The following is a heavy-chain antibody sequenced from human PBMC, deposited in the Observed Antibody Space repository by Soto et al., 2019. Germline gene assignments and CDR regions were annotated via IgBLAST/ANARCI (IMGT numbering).Heavy chain of an antibody. J-gene: IGHJ6*02. D-gene: IGHD3-10*01. Sequence: QVQLQESGPGLVKPSQTLSLTCTVSGGSVSSGGYYWSWIRQHPGKGLEWIGCISYSGSTYYNPSLRSRLTVSVGTSENQFSLKLSSVTAADTAVYYGARGGKKLWFGELPGLRDVWGQGTTVTVSS. CDR3: ARGGKKLWFGELPGLRDV. CDR1: GGSVSSGGYY. CDR2: ISYSGST. V-gene: IGHV4-31*03.